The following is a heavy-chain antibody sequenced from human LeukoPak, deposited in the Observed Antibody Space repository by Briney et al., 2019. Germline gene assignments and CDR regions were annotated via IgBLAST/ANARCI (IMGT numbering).Heavy chain of an antibody. V-gene: IGHV4-59*01. CDR3: ARRTGYYDGFDY. D-gene: IGHD3/OR15-3a*01. CDR1: GGSISSYY. J-gene: IGHJ4*02. Sequence: PSETLSLTCAVSGGSISSYYWSWIRQPPGKGLEWVGYIYYSGNTNHNPSLKSRVTISVDMSTNQFSLKLTSVTAADTAVYYCARRTGYYDGFDYWGQGTLVTVSS. CDR2: IYYSGNT.